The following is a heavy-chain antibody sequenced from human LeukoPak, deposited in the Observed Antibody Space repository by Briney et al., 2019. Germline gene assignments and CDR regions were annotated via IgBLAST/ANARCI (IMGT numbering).Heavy chain of an antibody. D-gene: IGHD6-6*01. Sequence: ASVKVSCKASGYTFTMFHIHWVRQAPGQGLEWMGIIHPSSGGATSAQKFQGRLTMTRDTSTSTVYMELSSLRSEDTAVYYCARDSDASSLADRWGQGTLVTVSS. V-gene: IGHV1-46*01. CDR3: ARDSDASSLADR. CDR2: IHPSSGGA. CDR1: GYTFTMFH. J-gene: IGHJ5*02.